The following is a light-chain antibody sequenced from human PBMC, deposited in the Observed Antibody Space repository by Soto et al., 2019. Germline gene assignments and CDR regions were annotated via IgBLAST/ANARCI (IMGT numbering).Light chain of an antibody. CDR2: EGS. CDR3: CSYADSSRIYV. CDR1: SSDVGSYNL. J-gene: IGLJ1*01. Sequence: QSALTQPAAVSGSPGQSTTISYTGTSSDVGSYNLVSWYQQHPGKAPKLMIYEGSKRPSGISNRFSGSKSGNTASLTISGLQAEDEAEYYCCSYADSSRIYVFGSGTKLTVL. V-gene: IGLV2-23*01.